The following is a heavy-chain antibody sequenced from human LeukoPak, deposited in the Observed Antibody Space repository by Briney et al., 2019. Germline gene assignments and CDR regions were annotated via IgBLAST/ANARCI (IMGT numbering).Heavy chain of an antibody. J-gene: IGHJ4*02. Sequence: GGSLRLSCAASGFTFSSYWMYWVRQGPGKGLVWVSRINNDGSSTSYADSVKGRFTISRDNAKNTLNLQMNSLRAEDAAVYYCARLFAGKIGGYYGYWGQGTLVTVSS. D-gene: IGHD3-22*01. CDR3: ARLFAGKIGGYYGY. CDR2: INNDGSST. V-gene: IGHV3-74*01. CDR1: GFTFSSYW.